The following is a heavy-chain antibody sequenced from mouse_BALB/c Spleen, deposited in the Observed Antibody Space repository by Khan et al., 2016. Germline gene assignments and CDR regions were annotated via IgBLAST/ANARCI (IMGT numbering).Heavy chain of an antibody. D-gene: IGHD2-12*01. V-gene: IGHV3-2*02. CDR2: ISYSGST. CDR1: GYSITSDYA. Sequence: EVQLQESGPGLVKPSQSLSLTCTVTGYSITSDYAWNWIRQFPGNKLEWMGYISYSGSTSYHPSLKSRISTTRDTSKNQFFLQLNSVPTKDTATYDSARREFTTRRYYFDYWGQGTTLTVSS. J-gene: IGHJ2*01. CDR3: ARREFTTRRYYFDY.